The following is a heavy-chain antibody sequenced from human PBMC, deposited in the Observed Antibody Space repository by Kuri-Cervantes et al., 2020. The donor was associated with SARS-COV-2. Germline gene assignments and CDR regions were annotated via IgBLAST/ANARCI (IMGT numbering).Heavy chain of an antibody. CDR1: GFSFRSYG. Sequence: ESLKISCTASGFSFRSYGIHWVRQAPGKGLEWVSSISSNSGHIYYADSVKGRFTISRDNAKNSLYLQMISLRVEDTAVYYCAKDPLFRGTYDLGKLDSWGRGTLVTVSS. D-gene: IGHD3-3*01. CDR3: AKDPLFRGTYDLGKLDS. V-gene: IGHV3-21*01. CDR2: ISSNSGHI. J-gene: IGHJ4*02.